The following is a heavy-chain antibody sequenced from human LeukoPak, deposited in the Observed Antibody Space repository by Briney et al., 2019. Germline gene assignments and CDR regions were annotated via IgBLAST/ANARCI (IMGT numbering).Heavy chain of an antibody. CDR1: GGSVSSGSYY. D-gene: IGHD5-18*01. Sequence: SETLSLTCTVSGGSVSSGSYYWSWIRQPPGKGLEWIANMYYSGSTNYNPSLKSRVTISVNTSKNQFPLRLSSVTAADTAVYYCARDIYGYSDYWGQGTLVTVSS. CDR3: ARDIYGYSDY. J-gene: IGHJ4*02. CDR2: MYYSGST. V-gene: IGHV4-61*01.